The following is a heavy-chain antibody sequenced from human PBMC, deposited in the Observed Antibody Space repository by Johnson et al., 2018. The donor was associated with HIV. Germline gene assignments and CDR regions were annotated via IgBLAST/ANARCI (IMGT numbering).Heavy chain of an antibody. D-gene: IGHD7-27*01. CDR1: GFTFSGSA. CDR3: ARESRLGPLAHAFDI. Sequence: QMLLVESGGGLVQPGGSLKLSCAASGFTFSGSAMHWVRQAPGKGLEWVAVISYDGSNKYYADSVKGRFTISRDNSKNTLYLQMNSLRAEDTAVYYCARESRLGPLAHAFDIWGQGTMVTVSS. J-gene: IGHJ3*02. CDR2: ISYDGSNK. V-gene: IGHV3-30*04.